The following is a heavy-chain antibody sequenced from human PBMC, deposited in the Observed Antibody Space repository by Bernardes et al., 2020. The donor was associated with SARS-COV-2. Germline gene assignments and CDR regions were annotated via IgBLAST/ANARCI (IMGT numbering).Heavy chain of an antibody. J-gene: IGHJ3*02. D-gene: IGHD2-15*01. V-gene: IGHV1-2*02. Sequence: ASVKVSCKASGYTFTAYYLHWVRQAPGQGLEWMGWIAPNSGGSKCAQKLQGRVTMTRDTSINTAYMELSRLGSDDTAVYYCARDGVVSRNFDAFDIWGQGTMVTVSS. CDR1: GYTFTAYY. CDR2: IAPNSGGS. CDR3: ARDGVVSRNFDAFDI.